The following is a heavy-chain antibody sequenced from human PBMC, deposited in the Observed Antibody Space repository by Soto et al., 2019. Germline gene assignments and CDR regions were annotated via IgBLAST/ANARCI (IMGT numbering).Heavy chain of an antibody. D-gene: IGHD2-2*01. CDR1: GGSISSGPYS. J-gene: IGHJ6*02. V-gene: IGHV4-39*01. CDR3: ASLGGFCSSTSCYGFYGMDV. Sequence: QVQLQESGPGLVKPSETLSLTCTVSGGSISSGPYSWGWIRQPPGEGLEWIGTFHYSENTYYNPSLESRVTLSVDTSKNQFSLKVTSVTVADTAMYYCASLGGFCSSTSCYGFYGMDVWGQGTTVIVSS. CDR2: FHYSENT.